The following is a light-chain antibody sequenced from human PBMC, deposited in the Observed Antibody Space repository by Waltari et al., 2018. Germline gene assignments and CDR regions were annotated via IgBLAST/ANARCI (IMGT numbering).Light chain of an antibody. CDR1: QSVSTW. J-gene: IGKJ1*01. V-gene: IGKV1-5*03. Sequence: DIQMTQSPSTLSASIGERVTITCRASQSVSTWLAWFQQKPRKAPKLLIYQASTLEPGVPSRFSGSGSGTEFTLTISSLQPDDFATYYCQHYNNFPWTFGQGTRVEIK. CDR3: QHYNNFPWT. CDR2: QAS.